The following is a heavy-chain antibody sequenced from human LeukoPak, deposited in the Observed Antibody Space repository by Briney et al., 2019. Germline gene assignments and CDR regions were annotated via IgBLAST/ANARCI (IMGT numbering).Heavy chain of an antibody. CDR2: ISGSGGST. CDR3: ARDLYGDALGPNY. J-gene: IGHJ4*02. CDR1: GFTFSSYA. V-gene: IGHV3-23*01. D-gene: IGHD4-17*01. Sequence: GGSLRLSCAASGFTFSSYAMSWVRQAPGKGLEWVSAISGSGGSTYYADSVKGRFTISRDNAKNSLYLQMNSLRAEDTAVYYCARDLYGDALGPNYWGQGTLVTVSS.